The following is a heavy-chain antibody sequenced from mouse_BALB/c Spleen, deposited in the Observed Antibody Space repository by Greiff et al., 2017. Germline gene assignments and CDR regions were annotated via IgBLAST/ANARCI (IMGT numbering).Heavy chain of an antibody. Sequence: LQQPGSELVRPGASVKLSCKASGYTFTSYWMHWVKQRPGQGLEWIGNIYPGSGSTNYDEKFKSKATLTVDTSSSTAYMQLSSLTSEDSAVYYWTRRYYGRPYWYFDVWGAGTTGTVSS. CDR3: TRRYYGRPYWYFDV. V-gene: IGHV1S22*01. D-gene: IGHD1-1*01. J-gene: IGHJ1*01. CDR2: IYPGSGST. CDR1: GYTFTSYW.